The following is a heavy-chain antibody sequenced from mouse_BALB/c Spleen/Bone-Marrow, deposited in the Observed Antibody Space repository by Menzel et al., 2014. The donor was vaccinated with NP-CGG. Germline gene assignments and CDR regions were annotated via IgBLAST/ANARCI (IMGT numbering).Heavy chain of an antibody. V-gene: IGHV5-12*02. D-gene: IGHD1-1*01. CDR1: GFTFSDYY. CDR2: ISNADGNT. J-gene: IGHJ4*01. Sequence: EVLLVESGGGLVQPGGSLKLSCATSGFTFSDYYMLWVRQTPDKRLEWVAYISNADGNTYYPDTVKGRFTISRDNAKNTLYLQMSRLKSEDTAMYYCARESYGYAMDYWGQGTSVTVSS. CDR3: ARESYGYAMDY.